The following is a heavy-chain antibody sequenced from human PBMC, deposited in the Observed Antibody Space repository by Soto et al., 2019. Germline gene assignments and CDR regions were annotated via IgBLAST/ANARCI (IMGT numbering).Heavy chain of an antibody. CDR2: INPNTSVT. CDR1: GYTFSGYY. V-gene: IGHV1-2*02. J-gene: IGHJ4*02. Sequence: VASVKVSCKTSGYTFSGYYMHWVRQAPGQGLEGMGWINPNTSVTNYAQNFQGRVAMTRDTSISTAYMELSGLRSDDTAVYYCASDRDPTFFDYWGQGTLVTVSS. CDR3: ASDRDPTFFDY.